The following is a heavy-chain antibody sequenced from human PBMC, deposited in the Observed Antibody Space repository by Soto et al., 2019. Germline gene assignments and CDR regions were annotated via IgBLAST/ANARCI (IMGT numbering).Heavy chain of an antibody. D-gene: IGHD2-15*01. V-gene: IGHV1-69*04. Sequence: ASVKVSCKASGGTFSSYTISWVRQAPGQGLEWKGRIIPILGIANYAQKFQGRVTITADKSTSTAYMELSSLRSEDTAVYYCARDGVVVVAAMRGAFDIWGQGTMVTVS. CDR1: GGTFSSYT. J-gene: IGHJ3*02. CDR2: IIPILGIA. CDR3: ARDGVVVVAAMRGAFDI.